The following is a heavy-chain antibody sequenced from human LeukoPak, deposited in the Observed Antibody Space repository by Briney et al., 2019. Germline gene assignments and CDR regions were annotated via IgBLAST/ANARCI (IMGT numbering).Heavy chain of an antibody. J-gene: IGHJ4*02. CDR2: INQDGSEK. CDR3: VRAIGSNTL. CDR1: GFTFTTYW. D-gene: IGHD4-23*01. Sequence: GGSLRLSCAASGFTFTTYWMSWVRQAPGKVLEWVANINQDGSEKYYVDSVKGRFTISRDNAKNSLYLQMNSLRAEDTAVYFCVRAIGSNTLWGQGTLVTVSS. V-gene: IGHV3-7*01.